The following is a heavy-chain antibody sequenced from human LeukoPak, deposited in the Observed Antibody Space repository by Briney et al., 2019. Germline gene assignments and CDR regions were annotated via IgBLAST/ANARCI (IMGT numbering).Heavy chain of an antibody. J-gene: IGHJ4*02. CDR2: INQDGSEK. CDR3: VRAIGSNTL. CDR1: GFTFTTYW. D-gene: IGHD4-23*01. Sequence: GGSLRLSCAASGFTFTTYWMSWVRQAPGKVLEWVANINQDGSEKYYVDSVKGRFTISRDNAKNSLYLQMNSLRAEDTAVYFCVRAIGSNTLWGQGTLVTVSS. V-gene: IGHV3-7*01.